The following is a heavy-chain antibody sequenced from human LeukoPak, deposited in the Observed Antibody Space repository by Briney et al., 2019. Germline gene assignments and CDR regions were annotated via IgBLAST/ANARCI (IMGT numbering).Heavy chain of an antibody. D-gene: IGHD2-2*01. CDR2: INPNSGGT. Sequence: ASVKVSCKASGYTFTGYYMHWVRQAPGQGLEWMGRINPNSGGTNYAQKFQGRVTMTRDTSISTAYMELSRLRSDDTAVYYCARRCSSTSCYVGPAYGMDVWGQGTTVTVSS. V-gene: IGHV1-2*06. J-gene: IGHJ6*02. CDR1: GYTFTGYY. CDR3: ARRCSSTSCYVGPAYGMDV.